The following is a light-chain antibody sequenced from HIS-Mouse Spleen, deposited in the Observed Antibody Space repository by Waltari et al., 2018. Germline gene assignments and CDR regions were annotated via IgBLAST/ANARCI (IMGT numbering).Light chain of an antibody. J-gene: IGKJ2*01. CDR3: QQYNSYSPKYT. CDR2: KAS. V-gene: IGKV1-5*03. Sequence: EIQMTQSPHTLSASVGDRVTITCRASQSISSWLAWYQQKPGKAPKLLIDKASSLESGVTSRFSGSGSGTEFTRTISSLQPDDFATYYCQQYNSYSPKYTFGQGTKLEIK. CDR1: QSISSW.